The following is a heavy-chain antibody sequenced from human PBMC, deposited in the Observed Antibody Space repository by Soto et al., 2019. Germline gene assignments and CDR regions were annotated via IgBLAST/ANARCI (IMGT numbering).Heavy chain of an antibody. J-gene: IGHJ6*02. CDR1: GFTFSSYW. CDR2: INSDGSST. D-gene: IGHD2-2*01. CDR3: VTDCSSTGCRRGSLYV. Sequence: TGGSLRLSCAASGFTFSSYWMHWVRQAPGKGLVWVSRINSDGSSTSYADSVKGRFTISRDNAKNTLYVHMNSLRAEDTAVCYCVTDCSSTGCRRGSLYVWGQGTTVTVSS. V-gene: IGHV3-74*01.